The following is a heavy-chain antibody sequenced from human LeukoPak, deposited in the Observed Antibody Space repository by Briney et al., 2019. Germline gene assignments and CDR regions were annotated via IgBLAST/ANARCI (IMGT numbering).Heavy chain of an antibody. Sequence: SETLSLTCTVSGVSISSSTYFWGWIRQPPGKGLGWIGSIYYTGNTYYNPSLKSRVTISEDTSKNQFSLKLSSVTAADTAVYYCARAPTVLVGYCSSSSCQADYWGQGTLVTVSS. D-gene: IGHD2-2*01. J-gene: IGHJ4*02. CDR2: IYYTGNT. CDR1: GVSISSSTYF. CDR3: ARAPTVLVGYCSSSSCQADY. V-gene: IGHV4-39*01.